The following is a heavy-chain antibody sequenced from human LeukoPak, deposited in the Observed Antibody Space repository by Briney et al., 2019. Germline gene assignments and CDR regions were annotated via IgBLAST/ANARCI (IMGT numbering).Heavy chain of an antibody. CDR2: IYHSGST. J-gene: IGHJ4*02. Sequence: SETLSLTCTVSGYSISSGYYWGWIRQPPGKGLEWIGSIYHSGSTYYNPSLKSRVTISVDTSKNQFSLKLSSVTAADTAVYYCARARGYLIPGGIKDYWGQGTLVTVSS. CDR1: GYSISSGYY. V-gene: IGHV4-38-2*02. D-gene: IGHD1-14*01. CDR3: ARARGYLIPGGIKDY.